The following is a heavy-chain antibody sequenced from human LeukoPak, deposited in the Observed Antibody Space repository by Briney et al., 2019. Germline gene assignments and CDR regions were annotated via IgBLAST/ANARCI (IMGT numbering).Heavy chain of an antibody. CDR2: ISRGGGST. D-gene: IGHD4-23*01. J-gene: IGHJ4*02. V-gene: IGHV3-23*01. CDR1: GLTFSSYA. Sequence: PGGSLRLSCAASGLTFSSYAMSWVRQAPGKGLEWVSGISRGGGSTFYAESVRGRFTISRDKSKSMLYLQMDSLRVEDTAVYYCAKDFSIGGNEGPFDYWGQGTLVTVSS. CDR3: AKDFSIGGNEGPFDY.